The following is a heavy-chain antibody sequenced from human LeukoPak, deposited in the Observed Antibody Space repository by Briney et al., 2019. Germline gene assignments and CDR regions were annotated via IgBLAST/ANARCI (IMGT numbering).Heavy chain of an antibody. V-gene: IGHV4-30-4*01. Sequence: SETLSLTCSVSGDSISIGDYRWSWIRQSPGKGLEWIGYIYYIGTAYYNPSLRSRDALSADTSKNQFSLKLNSVTVADSAVYFCARARGDSPRIYYYMDVWGKGTTVTVSS. CDR2: IYYIGTA. CDR3: ARARGDSPRIYYYMDV. CDR1: GDSISIGDYR. J-gene: IGHJ6*03. D-gene: IGHD3-16*01.